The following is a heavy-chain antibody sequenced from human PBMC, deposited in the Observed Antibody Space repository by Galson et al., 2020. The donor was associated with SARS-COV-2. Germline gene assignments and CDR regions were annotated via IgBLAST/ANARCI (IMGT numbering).Heavy chain of an antibody. V-gene: IGHV3-33*01. J-gene: IGHJ6*02. CDR1: GFTFSSYG. D-gene: IGHD1-7*01. CDR3: ARGERAITGTTSYYYGMDV. Sequence: GESLKISCAASGFTFSSYGMHWVRQAPGKGLEWVAVIWYDGSNKYYADSVKGRFTISRDNSKNTLYLQMNSLRAEDTAVYYCARGERAITGTTSYYYGMDVWGQGTTVTVSS. CDR2: IWYDGSNK.